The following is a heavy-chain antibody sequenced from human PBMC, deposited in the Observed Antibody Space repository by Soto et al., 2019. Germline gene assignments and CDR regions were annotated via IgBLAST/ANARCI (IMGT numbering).Heavy chain of an antibody. V-gene: IGHV1-46*01. CDR3: ARAARRFGDPTIDY. D-gene: IGHD3-16*01. CDR1: GYTFTSYY. J-gene: IGHJ4*02. Sequence: ASVKVSCKASGYTFTSYYMHWVRQAPGQGLEWMGIINPSGGSTSYAQKFQGRVTMTRETSTSTVYMELISLRSEDKAVYYCARAARRFGDPTIDYWGKRNLVTVSS. CDR2: INPSGGST.